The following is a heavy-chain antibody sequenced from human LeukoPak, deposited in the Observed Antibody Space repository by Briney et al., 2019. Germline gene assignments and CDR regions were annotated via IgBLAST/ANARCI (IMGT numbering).Heavy chain of an antibody. V-gene: IGHV1-2*02. Sequence: ASVKVSCKASGYTFTGYYMHWVRQAPGQGLEWMGWINPNSGGTNYAQKFQGRVTMTRDTSISTAYMELSRLRSDDTAVYYCARDMKNYDSSGYYPYYYYMDVWGKGTTVTVSS. CDR2: INPNSGGT. J-gene: IGHJ6*03. CDR1: GYTFTGYY. CDR3: ARDMKNYDSSGYYPYYYYMDV. D-gene: IGHD3-22*01.